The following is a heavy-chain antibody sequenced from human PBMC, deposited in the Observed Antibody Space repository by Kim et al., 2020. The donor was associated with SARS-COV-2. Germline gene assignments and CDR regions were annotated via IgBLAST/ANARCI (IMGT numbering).Heavy chain of an antibody. Sequence: SETLSLTCSVYGDSIRNYYWTWVRQPPGKGLEWIGYVHHTGDTYYIRSLRSRVTMSIDTSNNQFSLKLTSATTADTAVYYCVGSRTGCYPWGQGILVTVS. CDR1: GDSIRNYY. D-gene: IGHD2-8*02. V-gene: IGHV4-59*13. CDR2: VHHTGDT. J-gene: IGHJ5*02. CDR3: VGSRTGCYP.